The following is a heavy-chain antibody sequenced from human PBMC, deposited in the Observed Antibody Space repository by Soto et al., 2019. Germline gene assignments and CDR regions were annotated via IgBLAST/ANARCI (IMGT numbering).Heavy chain of an antibody. CDR2: INPSDGST. CDR1: GYTFTTYY. V-gene: IGHV1-46*01. Sequence: QVFLVQSGAEVKKPGASVKVSCKTSGYTFTTYYMHWVRQAPGQGLEWMGVINPSDGSTYSAQKFHGTVTMTRETSTSTVYLELSSLRAEDSAMYYCVRDRFGYGDSGDWGKGTLVTVSS. J-gene: IGHJ4*02. CDR3: VRDRFGYGDSGD. D-gene: IGHD4-17*01.